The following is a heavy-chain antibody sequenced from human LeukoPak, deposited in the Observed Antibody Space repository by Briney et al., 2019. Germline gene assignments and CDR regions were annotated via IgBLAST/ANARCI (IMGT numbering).Heavy chain of an antibody. J-gene: IGHJ4*02. CDR1: EDSFTNYW. CDR2: IYPGDSDT. Sequence: GESLKISCKGSEDSFTNYWIGWVRQMPGKGLECMGIIYPGDSDTRYSPSFQGQVTISADKSSSTAYLQWSSLKASDTAMYYCARLGDSSGYYNYWGQGTLVTVSS. V-gene: IGHV5-51*01. CDR3: ARLGDSSGYYNY. D-gene: IGHD3-22*01.